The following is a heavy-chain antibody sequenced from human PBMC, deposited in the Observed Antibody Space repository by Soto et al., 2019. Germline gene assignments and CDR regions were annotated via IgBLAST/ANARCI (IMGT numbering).Heavy chain of an antibody. CDR1: AGTFSSYA. CDR3: ARLLDYDSSGYTFDY. Sequence: EASVKVSCKASAGTFSSYAISWVLQGPGQGLEWMGGIIPIFGTSNYAQKFQGRVTITADESTSTAYMELSSLRSEDTAVYYCARLLDYDSSGYTFDYWGQGTLVTVSS. V-gene: IGHV1-69*13. J-gene: IGHJ4*02. CDR2: IIPIFGTS. D-gene: IGHD3-22*01.